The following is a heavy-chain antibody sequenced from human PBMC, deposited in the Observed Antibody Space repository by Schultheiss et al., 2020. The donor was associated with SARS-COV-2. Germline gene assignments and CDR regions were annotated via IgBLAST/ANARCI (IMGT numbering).Heavy chain of an antibody. Sequence: GESLKISCAGPQFNFGYFWMHWVRQVPGKGLVWVSAIGADSGGRDYADSVRGRFTIYRDNSESTVYLQMNSLRADDTAVYFCARRSGGSKDSWGQGTLVTVSS. V-gene: IGHV3-33*08. CDR1: QFNFGYFW. CDR2: IGADSGGR. J-gene: IGHJ4*02. D-gene: IGHD3-16*01. CDR3: ARRSGGSKDS.